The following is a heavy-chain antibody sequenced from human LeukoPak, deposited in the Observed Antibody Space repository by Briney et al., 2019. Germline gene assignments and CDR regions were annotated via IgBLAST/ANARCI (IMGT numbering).Heavy chain of an antibody. Sequence: PSETLSLTCSVSGGSISSYYWSWIRQPPGKGLEWIGYISYSGSTKYNPSLKSRLTISVDTSKNQFSLNLSSVTAADTAVYYCARDYGGKFDHWGQGTLVTVSS. CDR1: GGSISSYY. D-gene: IGHD4-23*01. CDR3: ARDYGGKFDH. J-gene: IGHJ4*02. V-gene: IGHV4-59*01. CDR2: ISYSGST.